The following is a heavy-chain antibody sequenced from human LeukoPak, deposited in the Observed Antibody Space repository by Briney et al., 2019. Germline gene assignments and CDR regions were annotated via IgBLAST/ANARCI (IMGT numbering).Heavy chain of an antibody. Sequence: GGSLRLSCAASGFTFSSYGMHWVRQAPGKGLEWVAVIWFDGSNKYYADSVKGRFTISRDNSKNTLYLQMNSPRAEDTAVYYCAKVATAAYYFDYWGQGTLVTVSS. J-gene: IGHJ4*02. CDR1: GFTFSSYG. D-gene: IGHD5-24*01. CDR3: AKVATAAYYFDY. V-gene: IGHV3-33*06. CDR2: IWFDGSNK.